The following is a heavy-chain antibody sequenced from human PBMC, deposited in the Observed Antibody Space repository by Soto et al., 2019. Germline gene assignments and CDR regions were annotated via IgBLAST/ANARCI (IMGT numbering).Heavy chain of an antibody. CDR2: ITSSSTVI. J-gene: IGHJ4*02. Sequence: ELQLVESGGGLVQPGGSLRLSCAASGFTLSGYNMNWVRRAPGKGLEWLSYITSSSTVIYYADSVKGRFTISRDNAKNSLYLQMNGLRAEDTAVYYCARDSVAIFDSWGQGTQVTVSS. D-gene: IGHD6-19*01. CDR3: ARDSVAIFDS. V-gene: IGHV3-48*01. CDR1: GFTLSGYN.